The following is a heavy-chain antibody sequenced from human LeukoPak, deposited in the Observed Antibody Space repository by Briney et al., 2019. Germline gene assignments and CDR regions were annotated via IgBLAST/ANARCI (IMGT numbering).Heavy chain of an antibody. V-gene: IGHV3-23*01. CDR1: GFTFRSYA. CDR2: ITADGGST. D-gene: IGHD5-12*01. Sequence: GGSLRLSCAVSGFTFRSYAMNWVRQAPGKGLEWVAAITADGGSTHYTTSVKGRFIISRDTPKNTLYLQMNSLRAEDTAVYYCAKELRWLRNYFDYWGQGTLVTVSS. CDR3: AKELRWLRNYFDY. J-gene: IGHJ4*02.